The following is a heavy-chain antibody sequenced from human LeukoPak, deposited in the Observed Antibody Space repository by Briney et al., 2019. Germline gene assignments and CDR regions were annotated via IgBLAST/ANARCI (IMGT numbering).Heavy chain of an antibody. Sequence: GGSLRLSCTASGFTFSNFWMNWARQAPGKGLEWVASINHNGNVNYYVDSVKGRFTISRDNAKNSLYLQMSNLRAEDTAVYFCARGGGLDVWGQGATVTVSS. J-gene: IGHJ6*02. V-gene: IGHV3-7*03. D-gene: IGHD3-16*01. CDR1: GFTFSNFW. CDR2: INHNGNVN. CDR3: ARGGGLDV.